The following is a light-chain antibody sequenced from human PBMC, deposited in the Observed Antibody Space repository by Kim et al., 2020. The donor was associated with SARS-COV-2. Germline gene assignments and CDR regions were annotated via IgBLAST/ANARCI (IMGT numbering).Light chain of an antibody. CDR1: QAINNY. Sequence: DIQMTQSPSSLSASVGDRVTITCRASQAINNYLAWYQQKPGKAPKLLIYAASTLQSGVPSRFSGSGSGTDFTLTISNLQPEDGATYYCQKYNSAPWTFGPWTKVDIK. CDR2: AAS. J-gene: IGKJ1*01. CDR3: QKYNSAPWT. V-gene: IGKV1-27*01.